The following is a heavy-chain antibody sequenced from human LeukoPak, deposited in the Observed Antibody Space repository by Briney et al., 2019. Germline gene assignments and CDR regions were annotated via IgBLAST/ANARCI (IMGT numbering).Heavy chain of an antibody. CDR3: ARAPGRYYGSGSLHYFDH. CDR1: GASMSGYY. Sequence: PSETLSLTCSVSGASMSGYYWSWIRQSPGKGLEWIAYVYDSRTTAYNPSLLSRVTISIETSKNQFSLKLRSVTAADTAVYYCARAPGRYYGSGSLHYFDHWGQGTLVTVSS. V-gene: IGHV4-59*08. D-gene: IGHD3-10*01. CDR2: VYDSRTT. J-gene: IGHJ4*02.